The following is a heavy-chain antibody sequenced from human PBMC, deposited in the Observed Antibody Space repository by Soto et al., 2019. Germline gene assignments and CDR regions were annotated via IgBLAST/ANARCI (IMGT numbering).Heavy chain of an antibody. Sequence: GASVKVSCKASGYTFTSYGISWVRQAPGQGLEWMGWISAYNGNTNYAQKLQGRVTMTTDTSTSTAYMELRSLRSDDTAVYYCARDGKTGTTNYYYYYGMDVWGQGTTVTVSS. V-gene: IGHV1-18*01. CDR2: ISAYNGNT. D-gene: IGHD1-7*01. CDR1: GYTFTSYG. CDR3: ARDGKTGTTNYYYYYGMDV. J-gene: IGHJ6*02.